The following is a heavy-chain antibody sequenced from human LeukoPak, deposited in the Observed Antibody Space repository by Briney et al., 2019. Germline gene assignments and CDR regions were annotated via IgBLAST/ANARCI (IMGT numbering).Heavy chain of an antibody. CDR2: ICPDGTVT. CDR3: VRDFRSADY. J-gene: IGHJ4*02. V-gene: IGHV3-74*01. Sequence: GGSLRLSCAASGFTFSTYCMHWVRQAPGKGPMWVSRICPDGTVTNYADSVKARFIISRDNARNTVYLQMNSLRVEDTAVYYCVRDFRSADYWGQGTLVTASS. CDR1: GFTFSTYC.